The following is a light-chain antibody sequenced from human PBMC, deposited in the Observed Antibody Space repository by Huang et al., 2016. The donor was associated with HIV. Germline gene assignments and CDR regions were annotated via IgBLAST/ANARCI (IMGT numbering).Light chain of an antibody. CDR1: QSVRNY. CDR2: DAS. Sequence: EIVLTQSPATLSLSPGERATLSCRASQSVRNYLAWYQQKPGQAPRLLIYDASNRATRTPAMFSGSGSGTDFTLTISSLEPEDFAVYYCQQRSDWPPWTFGQGTKVEIK. CDR3: QQRSDWPPWT. J-gene: IGKJ1*01. V-gene: IGKV3-11*01.